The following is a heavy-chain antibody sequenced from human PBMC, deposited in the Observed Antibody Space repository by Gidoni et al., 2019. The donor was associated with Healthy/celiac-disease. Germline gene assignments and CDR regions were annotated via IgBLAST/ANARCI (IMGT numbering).Heavy chain of an antibody. Sequence: QVQLQESGPGLVKPSETLSLTCTVSGGSISSYYWSWIRQPPGKGLEWIGYIYYSGSTNDNPSLKSRVTISVDTGKNQCSRELGWVGGGGGGGGGGAHSGSYHKYYFDYWGQGTLVTVSS. V-gene: IGHV4-59*01. D-gene: IGHD1-26*01. CDR2: IYYSGST. CDR3: AHSGSYHKYYFDY. CDR1: GGSISSYY. J-gene: IGHJ4*02.